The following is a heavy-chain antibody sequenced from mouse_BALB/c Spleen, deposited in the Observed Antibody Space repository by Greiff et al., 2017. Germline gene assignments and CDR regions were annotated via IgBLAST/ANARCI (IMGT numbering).Heavy chain of an antibody. CDR1: GYTFSSYW. CDR2: ILPGSGST. V-gene: IGHV1-9*01. CDR3: ASNGNLRYYYAMDY. J-gene: IGHJ4*01. D-gene: IGHD2-1*01. Sequence: QVQLQQSGAELMKPGASVKISCKATGYTFSSYWIEWVKQRPGHGLEWIGEILPGSGSTNYNEKFKGKATFTADTSSNTAYMQLSSLTSEDSAVYYCASNGNLRYYYAMDYWGQGTSVTVSS.